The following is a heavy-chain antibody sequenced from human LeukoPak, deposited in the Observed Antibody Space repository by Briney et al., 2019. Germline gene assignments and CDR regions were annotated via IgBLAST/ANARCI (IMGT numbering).Heavy chain of an antibody. CDR3: ASFCGGDCLPLDY. J-gene: IGHJ4*02. CDR2: ITVSDTST. D-gene: IGHD2-21*01. V-gene: IGHV3-23*01. Sequence: PGGSLRLSCAASGFTFSSYAMSWVRQAPGKGLEWVSTITVSDTSTYNADSVKGRFTISRDNAKNSLYLQMNSLRAEDTAVYYCASFCGGDCLPLDYWGQGTLVTVSS. CDR1: GFTFSSYA.